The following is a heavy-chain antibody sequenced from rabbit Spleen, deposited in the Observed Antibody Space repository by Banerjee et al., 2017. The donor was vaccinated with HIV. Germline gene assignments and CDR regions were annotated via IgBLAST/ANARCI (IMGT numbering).Heavy chain of an antibody. D-gene: IGHD1-1*01. CDR2: IATGSSGFT. Sequence: QSLEESGGGLVQPEGSLTLTCTASGFSFSSNYYMCWVRQAPGKGLEWIACIATGSSGFTYYANWAKGRFTCSKASSTTVTLQMTRLTAADTATYFCARDTSSSFSSYGMDLWGPGTLVTVS. J-gene: IGHJ6*01. CDR3: ARDTSSSFSSYGMDL. V-gene: IGHV1S40*01. CDR1: GFSFSSNYY.